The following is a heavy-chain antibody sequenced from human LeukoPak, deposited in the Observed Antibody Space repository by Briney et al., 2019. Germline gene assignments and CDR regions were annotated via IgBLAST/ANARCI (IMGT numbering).Heavy chain of an antibody. V-gene: IGHV1-69*13. CDR1: GGAFSNTYA. D-gene: IGHD3-10*01. Sequence: SVEVSCKASGGAFSNTYAINWMRQAPGQGLEWMGGIIPISGTANFAQNFQGRVTFTADESTSTAYMELTSLRSEDTAVYYCARNPISTVRGIIDYYSYMDVWGKGTTVTVSS. CDR2: IIPISGTA. J-gene: IGHJ6*03. CDR3: ARNPISTVRGIIDYYSYMDV.